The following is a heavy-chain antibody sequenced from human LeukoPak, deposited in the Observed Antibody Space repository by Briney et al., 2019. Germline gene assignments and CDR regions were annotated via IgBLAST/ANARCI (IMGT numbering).Heavy chain of an antibody. CDR1: NGFDSYY. J-gene: IGHJ6*03. Sequence: ASETLSLTCAVYNGFDSYYMTIVRQPPGKGLEWIGYIYYSVRTNYNPSLKSRVTISVDMPNNQFSLKMSSVTAADTAVYYCARTGDGYNYYNYYYMDVWGKGTTVTVTS. D-gene: IGHD5-24*01. CDR2: IYYSVRT. CDR3: ARTGDGYNYYNYYYMDV. V-gene: IGHV4-59*02.